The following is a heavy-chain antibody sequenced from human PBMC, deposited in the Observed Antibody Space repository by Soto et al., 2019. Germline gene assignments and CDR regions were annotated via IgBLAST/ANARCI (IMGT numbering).Heavy chain of an antibody. CDR3: AREAYYDFWSGRSYYYMDV. CDR1: SGSISSSNW. J-gene: IGHJ6*03. CDR2: IYHSVST. D-gene: IGHD3-3*01. Sequence: QVQLQESGPGLVKPSGTLSLTCAVSSGSISSSNWWSWVRQPPGKGLEWIGEIYHSVSTNYNPSLKSRVTISVDKSKTQFSMKLSSVTAADTAVYYCAREAYYDFWSGRSYYYMDVWGKGTTVTVSS. V-gene: IGHV4-4*02.